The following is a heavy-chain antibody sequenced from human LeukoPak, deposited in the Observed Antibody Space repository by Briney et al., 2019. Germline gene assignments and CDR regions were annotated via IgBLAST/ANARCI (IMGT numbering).Heavy chain of an antibody. J-gene: IGHJ4*02. Sequence: ASVKVSCKASGYIFSNHGISWVRQAPGEGLEWMGWITTYRGNTAYAQKFQGRVTMTTDTSTSTAYMEMNSLRSDDTAVYYCAREGREQRGAFDYWGQGTLVTVSS. CDR1: GYIFSNHG. D-gene: IGHD1-26*01. CDR3: AREGREQRGAFDY. V-gene: IGHV1-18*01. CDR2: ITTYRGNT.